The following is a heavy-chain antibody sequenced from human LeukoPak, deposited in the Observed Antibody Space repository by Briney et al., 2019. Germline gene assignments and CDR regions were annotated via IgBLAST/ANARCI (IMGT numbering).Heavy chain of an antibody. V-gene: IGHV4-31*03. CDR1: GGSLNSGGYY. Sequence: SQTLSLTCTVSGGSLNSGGYYWSWIRQHPGEGLEWIGYIYYSGSTYYNPSLKSRVTISVDTSENQFSLKLSSVTAADTAVYYCARYSGSYSFDYWGQGSLVTVSS. J-gene: IGHJ4*02. CDR3: ARYSGSYSFDY. CDR2: IYYSGST. D-gene: IGHD1-26*01.